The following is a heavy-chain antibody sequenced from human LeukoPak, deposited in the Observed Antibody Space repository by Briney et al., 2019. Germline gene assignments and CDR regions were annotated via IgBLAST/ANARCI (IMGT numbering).Heavy chain of an antibody. V-gene: IGHV4-31*03. D-gene: IGHD3-22*01. CDR1: GGSISSGGYY. CDR3: AGLTMTDAFDI. J-gene: IGHJ3*02. CDR2: IYYSGST. Sequence: SETLSLTCTVSGGSISSGGYYWCWIRQHPGKGLEWIGYIYYSGSTYYNPSLKSRVTISVDTSKNQFSLKLSSVTAADTAVYYCAGLTMTDAFDIWGQGTMVTVSS.